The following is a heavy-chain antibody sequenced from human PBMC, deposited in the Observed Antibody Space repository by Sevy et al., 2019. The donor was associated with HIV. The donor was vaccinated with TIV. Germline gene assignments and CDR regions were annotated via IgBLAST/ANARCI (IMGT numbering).Heavy chain of an antibody. J-gene: IGHJ4*02. Sequence: GGSLRLSCAASGFTFSSYAMSWVRQAPGKGLEWVSAISGSGGSTYYADSVKGRFNISRDNSKNTLYLHMNSLRAEDTAVYYCTKQISQYSNNEGSIPLVDYWGQGTLVTVSS. D-gene: IGHD5-12*01. V-gene: IGHV3-23*01. CDR1: GFTFSSYA. CDR3: TKQISQYSNNEGSIPLVDY. CDR2: ISGSGGST.